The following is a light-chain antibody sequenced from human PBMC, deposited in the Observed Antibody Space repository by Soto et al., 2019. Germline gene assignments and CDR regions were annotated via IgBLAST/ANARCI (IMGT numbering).Light chain of an antibody. J-gene: IGKJ3*01. CDR2: DAS. V-gene: IGKV1-5*01. CDR1: HNINTR. Sequence: DVQMTQSPSTLSASVGDRVTITCRASHNINTRLAWYQQSPGKAPQLLIYDASSLTSGVPSRFSGSGSGTEFTLTIGSLQPDDFGTYYCQQYNSYSPFTFGPGTKVDI. CDR3: QQYNSYSPFT.